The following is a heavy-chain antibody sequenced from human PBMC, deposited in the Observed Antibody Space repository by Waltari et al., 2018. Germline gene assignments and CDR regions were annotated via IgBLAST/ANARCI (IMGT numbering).Heavy chain of an antibody. CDR1: GFTFSSYG. Sequence: QVQLVESGGGVVQPGGSLRLSCAASGFTFSSYGIPWVRQAPGKGLEWVAFIRYDGSNKYYADSVKGRFTISRDNSKNTLYLQMNSLRAEDTAVYYCAKYNVLVRNDAFDIWGQGTMVTVSS. CDR2: IRYDGSNK. D-gene: IGHD2-8*02. CDR3: AKYNVLVRNDAFDI. J-gene: IGHJ3*02. V-gene: IGHV3-30*02.